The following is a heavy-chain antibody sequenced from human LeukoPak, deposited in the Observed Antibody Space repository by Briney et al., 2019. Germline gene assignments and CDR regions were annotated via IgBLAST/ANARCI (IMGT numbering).Heavy chain of an antibody. D-gene: IGHD4-17*01. Sequence: GGPLRLSCAASGFTFSSYSMNWVRQAPGKGLEWVSSISSSSSYIYYADSVKGRFTISRDNAKNSLYLQMNSLRAEDTAVYYCARQGIYGDYVDYFDYWGQGTLVTVSS. CDR3: ARQGIYGDYVDYFDY. J-gene: IGHJ4*02. V-gene: IGHV3-21*01. CDR1: GFTFSSYS. CDR2: ISSSSSYI.